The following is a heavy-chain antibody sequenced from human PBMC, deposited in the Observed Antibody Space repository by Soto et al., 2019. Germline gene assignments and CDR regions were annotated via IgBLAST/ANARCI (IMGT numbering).Heavy chain of an antibody. V-gene: IGHV3-23*01. D-gene: IGHD2-2*01. J-gene: IGHJ4*02. CDR1: GLTFSTYA. CDR2: ISGNGGDYT. Sequence: EVQLLESGGGLVPPGGSLRLSCAASGLTFSTYAMSWGRQAPRKGLAWVSAISGNGGDYTYYADSVKGRFTIPRDNSKNTLYLQMSSLRAEDTAVDYVGPLCRYCSTTTPSWGQGTLVTVSS. CDR3: GPLCRYCSTTTPS.